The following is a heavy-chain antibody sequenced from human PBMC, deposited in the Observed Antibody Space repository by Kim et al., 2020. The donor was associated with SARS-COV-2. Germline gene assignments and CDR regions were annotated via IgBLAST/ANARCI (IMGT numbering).Heavy chain of an antibody. V-gene: IGHV3-21*01. CDR1: GFTFSSYS. CDR3: ARGESGDAILLDAFDI. Sequence: GGSLRLSCAASGFTFSSYSMNWVRQAPGKGLEWVSSISSSSSYTYHADSVKGRFTISRDNAKNSLYLQMNSLRAEDTAVYYCARGESGDAILLDAFDIWCRQTMLTISS. CDR2: ISSSSSYT. J-gene: IGHJ3*02. D-gene: IGHD5-12*01.